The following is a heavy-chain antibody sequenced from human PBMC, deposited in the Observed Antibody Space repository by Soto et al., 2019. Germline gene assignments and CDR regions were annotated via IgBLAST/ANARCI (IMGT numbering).Heavy chain of an antibody. CDR1: GFTFSSYS. CDR2: ISSSSSYI. V-gene: IGHV3-21*01. Sequence: EVQLVESGGGLVKPGGSLRLSCAASGFTFSSYSMNWVRQAPGKGLEWVSSISSSSSYIYYADSVKGRFTISRDNAKNSLYLQMNSLRAEDTAVYYCAREGPIAARLTDYWGQGTLVTVSS. D-gene: IGHD6-6*01. J-gene: IGHJ4*02. CDR3: AREGPIAARLTDY.